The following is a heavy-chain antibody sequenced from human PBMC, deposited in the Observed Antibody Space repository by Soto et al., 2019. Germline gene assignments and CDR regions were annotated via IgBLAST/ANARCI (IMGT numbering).Heavy chain of an antibody. V-gene: IGHV3-7*01. CDR2: IKEDGSDM. CDR3: ATEVWVYYDFWGGYSDD. J-gene: IGHJ4*02. D-gene: IGHD3-3*01. CDR1: GFTFSSYW. Sequence: EVQLVESGGGLVQPGGSLRLSCAASGFTFSSYWMSWVRQAPGKGLEWVANIKEDGSDMYYVDSVKGRFTIPRDNAKNSLYLQMNSLRAEDTAVYYCATEVWVYYDFWGGYSDDWGQGTLVTVSS.